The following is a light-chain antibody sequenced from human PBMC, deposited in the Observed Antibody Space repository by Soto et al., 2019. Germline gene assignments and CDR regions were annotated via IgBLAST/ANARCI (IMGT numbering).Light chain of an antibody. V-gene: IGKV3-15*01. J-gene: IGKJ4*01. CDR2: GAS. CDR3: QQYIRWPLT. Sequence: ELAVTQSPATLSVSPGERATLSCRASQDVSSNLAWYQQKPGQAPSLLIYGASTRATGTPARFSGSGSGTEFTLTISSLQSEDYAVYFCQQYIRWPLTFGGGTKVDIK. CDR1: QDVSSN.